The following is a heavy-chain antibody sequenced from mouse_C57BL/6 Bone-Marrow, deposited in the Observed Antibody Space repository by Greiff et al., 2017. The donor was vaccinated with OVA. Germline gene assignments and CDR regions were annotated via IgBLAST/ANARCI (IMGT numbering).Heavy chain of an antibody. CDR3: AISQLTGTRDY. D-gene: IGHD4-1*01. Sequence: QVQLQQSGPELVKPGASVKISCKASGYAFSSSWMNWVKQRPGKGLEWIGRIYPGDGDTNYNGKFKGKATLTADKSSSTAYMQISSLTSEDAAVYFCAISQLTGTRDYWGQGTTLTVSS. CDR2: IYPGDGDT. CDR1: GYAFSSSW. J-gene: IGHJ2*01. V-gene: IGHV1-82*01.